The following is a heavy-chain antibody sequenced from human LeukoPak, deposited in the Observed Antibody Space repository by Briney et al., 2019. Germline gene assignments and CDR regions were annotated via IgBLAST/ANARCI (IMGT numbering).Heavy chain of an antibody. CDR2: VYSSGTT. D-gene: IGHD6-13*01. Sequence: KPSETLSLTCTLSGGSISRYYWSWIRQPPGKGLEWIASVYSSGTTYYTPSLKSRVTISIDTSKSQFSLRLSSVTAADTAVYYCARHGGPAAGLDYWGQGSLVTVSS. J-gene: IGHJ4*02. CDR1: GGSISRYY. CDR3: ARHGGPAAGLDY. V-gene: IGHV4-39*01.